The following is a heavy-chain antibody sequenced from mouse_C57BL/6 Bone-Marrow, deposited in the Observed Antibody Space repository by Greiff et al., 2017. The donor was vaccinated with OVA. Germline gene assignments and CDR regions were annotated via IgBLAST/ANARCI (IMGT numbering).Heavy chain of an antibody. Sequence: EVQLQQSGPGLVKPSQTVFLTCTVTGISITTGNYRWSWIRQFPGNKLEWIGYIYYSGTITYNPSLTSRTTITRDTPKNQFFLEMNSLTAEDTATYYCAREGGSNFYWYFDVWGTGTTVTVSS. J-gene: IGHJ1*03. CDR1: GISITTGNYR. CDR3: AREGGSNFYWYFDV. CDR2: IYYSGTI. D-gene: IGHD2-5*01. V-gene: IGHV3-5*01.